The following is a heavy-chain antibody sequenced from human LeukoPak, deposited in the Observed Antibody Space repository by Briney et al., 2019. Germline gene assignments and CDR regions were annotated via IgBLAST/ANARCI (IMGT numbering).Heavy chain of an antibody. D-gene: IGHD2-15*01. CDR1: GFAFSSYA. V-gene: IGHV3-23*01. J-gene: IGHJ6*02. Sequence: PGGSLRLSCAASGFAFSSYAMTWVRQAPGKGLEWISAVSDSGSTTYYVDSVKGRFTISRDNSKNTLYLQMNSLRAEDTAVYYCAKGQYCYVMDVWGQGTTVTVSS. CDR3: AKGQYCYVMDV. CDR2: VSDSGSTT.